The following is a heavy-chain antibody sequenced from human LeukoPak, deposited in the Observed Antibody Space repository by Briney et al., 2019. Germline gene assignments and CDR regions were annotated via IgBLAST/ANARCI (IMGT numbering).Heavy chain of an antibody. CDR2: ISYDGSNK. CDR3: AKHGGSYYDSSRPGNYFDY. CDR1: GFTFSSYG. D-gene: IGHD3-22*01. V-gene: IGHV3-30*18. J-gene: IGHJ4*02. Sequence: PGGSLRLSCAASGFTFSSYGMHWVRQAPGKGLEWVAVISYDGSNKYYADSVKGRFTISRDNSKNTLYLQMNSLRAEGTAVYYCAKHGGSYYDSSRPGNYFDYWGQGTLVTVSS.